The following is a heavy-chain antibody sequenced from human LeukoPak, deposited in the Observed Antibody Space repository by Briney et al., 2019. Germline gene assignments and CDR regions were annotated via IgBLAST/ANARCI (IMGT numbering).Heavy chain of an antibody. CDR2: IYHDGTT. CDR1: GGSITSGGYY. D-gene: IGHD3-10*01. V-gene: IGHV4-31*03. Sequence: NPSQTPSLTCTVSGGSITSGGYYWNWIRQPPGKGLEWIAYIYHDGTTYYNPSLKSRVSISVDTSKNQFSLKLSSATAADTAVYYCAKNLGPGRWFDPWGQGTLVTVSS. J-gene: IGHJ5*02. CDR3: AKNLGPGRWFDP.